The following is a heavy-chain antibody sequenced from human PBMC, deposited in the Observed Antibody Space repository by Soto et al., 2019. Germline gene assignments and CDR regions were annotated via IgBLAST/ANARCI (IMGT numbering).Heavy chain of an antibody. V-gene: IGHV4-34*12. Sequence: SETLSLTCGVYGGSFSAYYWSWIRQPPGKGLEWIGTIFHGGHTNYSPSLKSRVTISVDTSKNQFSLKLSSVTAADTAVYYCARVDYSNYWFDPWGQGTLVTVSS. J-gene: IGHJ5*02. CDR3: ARVDYSNYWFDP. D-gene: IGHD4-4*01. CDR1: GGSFSAYY. CDR2: IFHGGHT.